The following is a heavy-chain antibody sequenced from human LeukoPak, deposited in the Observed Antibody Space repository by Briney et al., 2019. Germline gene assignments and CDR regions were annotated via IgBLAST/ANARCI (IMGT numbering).Heavy chain of an antibody. V-gene: IGHV3-11*04. J-gene: IGHJ4*02. CDR3: ARARVGEGYYDFWSGYFPFDY. CDR1: GFTFSDYY. CDR2: ISSSGSTI. Sequence: PGGSLRLSCAASGFTFSDYYMSWIRQAPGKGLEWVSYISSSGSTIYYADSVKGRFTISRDNAKNSLYLQMNSLRAEDTAVYYCARARVGEGYYDFWSGYFPFDYWGQGTLVSVSS. D-gene: IGHD3-3*01.